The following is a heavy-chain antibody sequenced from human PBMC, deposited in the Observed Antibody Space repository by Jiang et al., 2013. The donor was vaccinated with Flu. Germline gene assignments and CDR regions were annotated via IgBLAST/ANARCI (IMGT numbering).Heavy chain of an antibody. D-gene: IGHD6-6*01. CDR1: GYTFTNYW. Sequence: GAEVKKPGESLRISCKGSGYTFTNYWINWVRQVPGKGLEWLGRSDPSDSNTHYSPSFQGHVTIPIDKSISTAYLQWSSLKASDTAMYYCARLAGEVSSKDFSYYYMDVWGKGTTVTVSS. CDR2: SDPSDSNT. CDR3: ARLAGEVSSKDFSYYYMDV. V-gene: IGHV5-10-1*01. J-gene: IGHJ6*03.